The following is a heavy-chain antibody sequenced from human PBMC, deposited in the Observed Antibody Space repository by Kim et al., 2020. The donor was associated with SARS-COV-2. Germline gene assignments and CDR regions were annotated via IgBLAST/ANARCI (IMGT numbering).Heavy chain of an antibody. Sequence: SETLSLTCTVSGGSISSSSYYWGWIRQPPGEGLEWIGSIYYSGSTYYNPSLKSRVTISVDTSKNQFSLKLSSVTAADTAVYYCARHVSRSYYYDSSGPGRAFDIWGQGTMVTVSS. D-gene: IGHD3-22*01. V-gene: IGHV4-39*01. CDR2: IYYSGST. CDR1: GGSISSSSYY. CDR3: ARHVSRSYYYDSSGPGRAFDI. J-gene: IGHJ3*02.